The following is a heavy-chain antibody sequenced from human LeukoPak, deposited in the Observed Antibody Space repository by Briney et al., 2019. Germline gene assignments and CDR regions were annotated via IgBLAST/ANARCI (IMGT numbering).Heavy chain of an antibody. Sequence: PSETLSLTCAVYGRSFSGYYWSWIRQPPGKGLEWIGEINHSGSTNYNPSLKSRVTISVDTSKNQFSLKLSSVTAADTAVYYCARAHYYYGSGSYLNWFDPWGQGTLVTVSS. V-gene: IGHV4-34*01. J-gene: IGHJ5*02. CDR2: INHSGST. D-gene: IGHD3-10*01. CDR3: ARAHYYYGSGSYLNWFDP. CDR1: GRSFSGYY.